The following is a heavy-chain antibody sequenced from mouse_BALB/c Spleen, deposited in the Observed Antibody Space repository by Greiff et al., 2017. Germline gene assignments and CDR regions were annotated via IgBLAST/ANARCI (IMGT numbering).Heavy chain of an antibody. V-gene: IGHV5-6*01. CDR1: GFTFSSYG. CDR3: ARLRDWYFDV. Sequence: EVQLQESGGDLVKPGGSLKLSCAASGFTFSSYGMSWVRQTPDKRLEWVATISSGGSYTYYPDSVKGRFTISRDNAKNTLYLQMSSLKSEDTAMYYCARLRDWYFDVWGAGTTVTVSS. CDR2: ISSGGSYT. J-gene: IGHJ1*01.